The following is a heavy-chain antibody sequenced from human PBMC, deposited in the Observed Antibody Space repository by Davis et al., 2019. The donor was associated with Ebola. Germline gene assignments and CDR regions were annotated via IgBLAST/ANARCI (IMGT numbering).Heavy chain of an antibody. D-gene: IGHD4-23*01. Sequence: ASVKVSCKASGYTFTSYAMNWVRQAPGQGLEWMGWINTNTGNPTYAQGFTGRFVFSLDTSVSTAYLQISSLKAEDTAVYYCARGLDDYGGNSYWYFDLWGRGTLVTVSS. CDR1: GYTFTSYA. J-gene: IGHJ2*01. V-gene: IGHV7-4-1*02. CDR3: ARGLDDYGGNSYWYFDL. CDR2: INTNTGNP.